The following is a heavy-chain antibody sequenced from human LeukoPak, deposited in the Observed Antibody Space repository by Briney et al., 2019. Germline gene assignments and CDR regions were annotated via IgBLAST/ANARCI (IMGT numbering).Heavy chain of an antibody. D-gene: IGHD1-26*01. J-gene: IGHJ4*02. CDR1: GYTFTGYY. CDR3: ARDSSGSYDY. Sequence: ASVKVSCKASGYTFTGYYMHWVRQAPGQGLEWMGRIIPILGIANYAQKFQGRVTITADKSTSTAYMELSSLRSEDTAVYYCARDSSGSYDYWGQGTLVTVSS. CDR2: IIPILGIA. V-gene: IGHV1-69*04.